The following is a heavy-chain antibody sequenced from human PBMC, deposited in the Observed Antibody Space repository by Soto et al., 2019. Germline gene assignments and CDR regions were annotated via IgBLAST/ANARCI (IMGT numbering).Heavy chain of an antibody. CDR3: AKDRGNVFWSGYQDN. Sequence: QVQLVESGGGVVQPGRSLRLSCAASGFTFNTFGMHWVRQAPGKGLEWVAVISTDGSNRFYAESVRGRFTIARDNSKNMLYLQLNSLRPEDTAVYYCAKDRGNVFWSGYQDNWGQGTLVTVSS. CDR2: ISTDGSNR. CDR1: GFTFNTFG. D-gene: IGHD3-3*01. J-gene: IGHJ4*02. V-gene: IGHV3-30*18.